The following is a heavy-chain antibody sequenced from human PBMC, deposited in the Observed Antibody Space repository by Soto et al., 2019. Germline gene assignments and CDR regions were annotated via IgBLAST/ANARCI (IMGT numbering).Heavy chain of an antibody. J-gene: IGHJ6*02. V-gene: IGHV4-61*01. Sequence: QVQLQESGPGLVKPSETLSLTCTVSGGSVSSGSYYWSWIRQPPGKGLEWLGYIYYSGSTNYNPSLKSRVTISVDTSKNQFSLKLSSVTAADTAVYYCAREGGHDYGDYVVKANYYYYGMDVWGQGTTVTVSS. D-gene: IGHD4-17*01. CDR2: IYYSGST. CDR3: AREGGHDYGDYVVKANYYYYGMDV. CDR1: GGSVSSGSYY.